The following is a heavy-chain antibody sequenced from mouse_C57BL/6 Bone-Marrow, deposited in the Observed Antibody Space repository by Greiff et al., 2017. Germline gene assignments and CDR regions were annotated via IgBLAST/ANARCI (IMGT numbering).Heavy chain of an antibody. V-gene: IGHV14-4*01. Sequence: EVQLQQSGAELVRPGASVKLSCTASGFNIKDDYMHWVKQRPEQGLEWIGWIDPENGDTEYASKFQGKATITADTSSNTAYLQLSSLTSEDTAVYYCTPYDDDEGGGQGTLVTVSA. J-gene: IGHJ3*01. D-gene: IGHD2-4*01. CDR3: TPYDDDEG. CDR1: GFNIKDDY. CDR2: IDPENGDT.